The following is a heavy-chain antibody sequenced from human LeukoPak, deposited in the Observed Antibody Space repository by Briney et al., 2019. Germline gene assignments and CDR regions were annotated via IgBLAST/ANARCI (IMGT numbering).Heavy chain of an antibody. J-gene: IGHJ4*02. V-gene: IGHV3-43*02. D-gene: IGHD5-12*01. Sequence: GGSLRLSCAASGFTFSSYGMHWVRQAPGKGLEWVSLINRDGGRTFYADSVKGRFTISRDNNKNSLYLQMNSLRTDDTALYYCAKEMLGTRWITYDSWGQGTLVTVSS. CDR3: AKEMLGTRWITYDS. CDR1: GFTFSSYG. CDR2: INRDGGRT.